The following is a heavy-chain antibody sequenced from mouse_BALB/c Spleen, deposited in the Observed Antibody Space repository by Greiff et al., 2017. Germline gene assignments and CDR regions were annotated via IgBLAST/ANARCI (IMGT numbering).Heavy chain of an antibody. CDR2: ISYSGST. V-gene: IGHV3-2*02. CDR1: GYSITSDYA. D-gene: IGHD2-3*01. J-gene: IGHJ3*01. CDR3: ASDGYYPAWFAY. Sequence: EVQLQQSGPGLVKPSQSLSLTCTVTGYSITSDYAWNWIRQFPGNLLEWMGYISYSGSTSYNPSLKSRISITRDTSKNQFFLQLNSVTTEDTATYYCASDGYYPAWFAYWGQGTLVTVSA.